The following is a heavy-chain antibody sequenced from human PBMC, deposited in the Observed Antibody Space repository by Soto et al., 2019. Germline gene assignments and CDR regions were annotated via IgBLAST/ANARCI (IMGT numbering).Heavy chain of an antibody. J-gene: IGHJ4*02. CDR3: AREVPISWSFAY. V-gene: IGHV3-74*01. CDR2: TNTDWKSA. Sequence: EVQLVESGGDFVQSGWSLRLSCEASGFTFSSYCMHWVRQIPGKGLEWLVRTNTDWKSANFADSVKGRFTLSRDNARNILDLEMHSRRVEDTAFCYCAREVPISWSFAYWGQGTPVTVSS. CDR1: GFTFSSYC. D-gene: IGHD2-2*01.